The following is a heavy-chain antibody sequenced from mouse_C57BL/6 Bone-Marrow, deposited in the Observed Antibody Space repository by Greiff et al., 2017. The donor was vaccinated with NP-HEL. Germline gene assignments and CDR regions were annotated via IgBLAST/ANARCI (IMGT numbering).Heavy chain of an antibody. Sequence: DVHLVESGAELVRPGASVKLSCTASGFNIKDDYMHWVKQRPEQGLEWIGWIDPENGDTEYASKFQGKATITADTSSNTAYLQLSSLTSEDTAVYYCTTWKEYFDYWRQGTTLTVSS. CDR1: GFNIKDDY. CDR3: TTWKEYFDY. V-gene: IGHV14-4*01. CDR2: IDPENGDT. J-gene: IGHJ2*01.